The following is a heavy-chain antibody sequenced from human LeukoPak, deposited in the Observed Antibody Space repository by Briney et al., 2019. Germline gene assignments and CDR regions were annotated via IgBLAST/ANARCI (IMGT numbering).Heavy chain of an antibody. Sequence: PGGSLTLSCAASGFTFSSYAMNWVRQAPGKGLEWVSGISDSGGSTFYADSVTGRFTISRDNSKNTLHLQMNSLRADDTALYYCAKGSGINHYNWFDPWGRGPLVTVSS. V-gene: IGHV3-23*01. CDR3: AKGSGINHYNWFDP. J-gene: IGHJ5*02. CDR2: ISDSGGST. CDR1: GFTFSSYA. D-gene: IGHD6-13*01.